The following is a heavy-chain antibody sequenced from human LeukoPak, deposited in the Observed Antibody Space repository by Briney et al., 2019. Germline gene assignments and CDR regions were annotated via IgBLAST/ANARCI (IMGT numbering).Heavy chain of an antibody. Sequence: GGSLRFSCAASGFTFSSYRMSWVRQAPGKGLEWVVNIKQDGSEKHYVDSGKGRFTISRDNSKNTLYLQMNSLRAEDTAVYYCAKVSTGTLYYYYYMDVWGKGTTVTISS. CDR3: AKVSTGTLYYYYYMDV. D-gene: IGHD2-8*02. CDR2: IKQDGSEK. V-gene: IGHV3-7*03. J-gene: IGHJ6*03. CDR1: GFTFSSYR.